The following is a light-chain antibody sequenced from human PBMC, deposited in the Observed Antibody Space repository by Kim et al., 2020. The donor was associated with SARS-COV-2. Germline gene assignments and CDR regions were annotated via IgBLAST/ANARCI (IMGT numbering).Light chain of an antibody. CDR2: GAF. CDR1: QLINNN. J-gene: IGKJ2*01. Sequence: SPGDGTTFSCRASQLINNNFAWYQQKPGQAPRLLVYGAFTRATGVPFRFSGGGSGTEFTLTISSLQSEDFAVYYCQQYNAWPPYTFGQGTKLEIK. V-gene: IGKV3-15*01. CDR3: QQYNAWPPYT.